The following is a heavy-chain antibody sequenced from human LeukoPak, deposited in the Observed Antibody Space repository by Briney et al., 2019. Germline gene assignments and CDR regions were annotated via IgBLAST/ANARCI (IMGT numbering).Heavy chain of an antibody. J-gene: IGHJ4*02. CDR1: GGSISSGGYY. V-gene: IGHV4-31*03. Sequence: PSETLSLTCTVSGGSISSGGYYWSWIRQHPGKGLEWIGYIYYSGSTYYNPSLKSRVTISVDTSKNQFSLKLSSVAAADTAVYXXXXAYSGYGASYFDYWGREPWSPSP. CDR2: IYYSGST. D-gene: IGHD5-12*01. CDR3: XXAYSGYGASYFDY.